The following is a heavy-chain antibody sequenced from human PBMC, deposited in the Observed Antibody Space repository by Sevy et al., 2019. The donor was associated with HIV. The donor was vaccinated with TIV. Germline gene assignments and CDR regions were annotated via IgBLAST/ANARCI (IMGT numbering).Heavy chain of an antibody. CDR2: ISPYNGST. V-gene: IGHV1-18*01. J-gene: IGHJ4*02. CDR3: ARGLTYYYSAPKNYVWPVDY. D-gene: IGHD3-16*01. Sequence: ASVKVSCKSSDNAFSKFLITWVRQAPGQGLEWMGWISPYNGSTNYPQKFQGRVTMTSDTSTSTAYLELRSLRSDDTAVYYCARGLTYYYSAPKNYVWPVDYWGQGTLVTVSS. CDR1: DNAFSKFL.